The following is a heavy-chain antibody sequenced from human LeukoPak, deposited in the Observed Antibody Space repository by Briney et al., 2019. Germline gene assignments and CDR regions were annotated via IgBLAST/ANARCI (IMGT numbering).Heavy chain of an antibody. CDR2: IYYSGST. CDR3: ARVGATSYGFDY. J-gene: IGHJ4*02. V-gene: IGHV4-59*01. CDR1: GVSISSYY. Sequence: ESSETLSLTCTVSGVSISSYYWSWLRQPPGKGLEWIGYIYYSGSTNYNPSLKSRVTISVDTSKNQFSLKLSSVTAADTAVYYCARVGATSYGFDYWGQGTLVTVSS. D-gene: IGHD5-18*01.